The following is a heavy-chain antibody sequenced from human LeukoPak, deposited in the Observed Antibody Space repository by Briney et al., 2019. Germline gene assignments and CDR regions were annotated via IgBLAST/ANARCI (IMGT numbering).Heavy chain of an antibody. Sequence: SETLSLTCTVSGGSISSGGYYWSWIRQHPGKGLEWIGYIYYSGSTYYNPSLKGRVTISVDTSKNQFSLKLSSVTAADTAVYYCARGVRGVTLYYFDYWGQGTLVTVSS. V-gene: IGHV4-31*03. CDR2: IYYSGST. CDR3: ARGVRGVTLYYFDY. D-gene: IGHD3-10*01. CDR1: GGSISSGGYY. J-gene: IGHJ4*02.